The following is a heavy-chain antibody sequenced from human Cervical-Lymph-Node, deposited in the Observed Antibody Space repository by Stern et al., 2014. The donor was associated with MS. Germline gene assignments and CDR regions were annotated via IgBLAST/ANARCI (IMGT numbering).Heavy chain of an antibody. V-gene: IGHV2-5*02. J-gene: IGHJ3*02. Sequence: QITLKESGPTLVKPTQTLTLTCTFSVFSFNSTGVGVGWIRQPPGKALEWLAIIYWDDDKRYSPSLQSRLTITKDPSKDQVVLTMTNLDPVDTATYFCAHRHGWLRAFDIWGPGTTVTVSS. D-gene: IGHD5-24*01. CDR1: VFSFNSTGVG. CDR3: AHRHGWLRAFDI. CDR2: IYWDDDK.